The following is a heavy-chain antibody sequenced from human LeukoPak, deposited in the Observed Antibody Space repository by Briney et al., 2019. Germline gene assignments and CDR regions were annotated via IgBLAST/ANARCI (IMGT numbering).Heavy chain of an antibody. J-gene: IGHJ4*02. CDR2: ISSDGGST. V-gene: IGHV3-64D*09. D-gene: IGHD5-18*01. CDR1: GYAFSRDG. CDR3: VQPESEHSYGYGY. Sequence: GGSLSLSCSASGYAFSRDGMRWVRQAPGKGLEYVSAISSDGGSTYYADSVKGRFTISRENSKNTLYLQMSRPSAEDTAVYYCVQPESEHSYGYGYWGQGTLVTVSS.